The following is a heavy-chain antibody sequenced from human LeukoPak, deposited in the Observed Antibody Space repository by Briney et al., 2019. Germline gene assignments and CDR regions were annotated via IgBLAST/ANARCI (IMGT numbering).Heavy chain of an antibody. V-gene: IGHV1-2*02. CDR1: GYTFTDYY. Sequence: GASVKVSCKASGYTFTDYYMHWVRQAPGQGLEWMGWINPNSGGTNYAQKFQGRVTMTRDTSISTAYMELSRLRSDDTAVYYCAREGSCSGGSCYPSNYYYYGMDVWGQGTTVTVSS. CDR3: AREGSCSGGSCYPSNYYYYGMDV. CDR2: INPNSGGT. D-gene: IGHD2-15*01. J-gene: IGHJ6*02.